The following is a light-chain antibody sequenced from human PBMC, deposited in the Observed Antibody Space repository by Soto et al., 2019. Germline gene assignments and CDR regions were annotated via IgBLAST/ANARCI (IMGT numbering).Light chain of an antibody. V-gene: IGKV2-30*01. J-gene: IGKJ3*01. CDR3: MQGTHWPFT. CDR1: QNLVYTTGDTF. Sequence: DVVMTQSPLSLPVTLGQPASISCRSSQNLVYTTGDTFLNWFHQRPGQSPRRLIYQVSKRDAGVPERFSGSGSGGDFTPIISGVESEDLGVYYCMQGTHWPFTFGPGTIVDLK. CDR2: QVS.